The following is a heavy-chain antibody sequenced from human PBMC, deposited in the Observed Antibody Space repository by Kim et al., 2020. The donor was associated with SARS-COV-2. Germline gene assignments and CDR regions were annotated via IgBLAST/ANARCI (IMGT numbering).Heavy chain of an antibody. V-gene: IGHV4-59*08. Sequence: SETLSLTCTVSGGSISSYYWSWIRQPPGKGLEWIGYIYYSGSATYNPSLKSRVTISVDTSKDHFSLKLSSVTAADMAVYYCARRDSGSHRPFDYWGQGTLVTVSS. CDR3: ARRDSGSHRPFDY. J-gene: IGHJ4*02. CDR1: GGSISSYY. D-gene: IGHD1-26*01. CDR2: IYYSGSA.